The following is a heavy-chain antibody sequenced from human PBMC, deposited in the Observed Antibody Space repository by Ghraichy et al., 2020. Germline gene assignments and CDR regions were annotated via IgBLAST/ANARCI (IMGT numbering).Heavy chain of an antibody. CDR1: GFTFSSYS. Sequence: GESLNISCAASGFTFSSYSMNWVRQAPGKGLEWVSSISSSSSYIYYADSVKGRFTISRDNAKNSLYLQMNSLRAEDTAVYYCARVHPTPYYDSSGYYPDAFDIWGQGTMVTVSS. CDR3: ARVHPTPYYDSSGYYPDAFDI. J-gene: IGHJ3*02. CDR2: ISSSSSYI. V-gene: IGHV3-21*01. D-gene: IGHD3-22*01.